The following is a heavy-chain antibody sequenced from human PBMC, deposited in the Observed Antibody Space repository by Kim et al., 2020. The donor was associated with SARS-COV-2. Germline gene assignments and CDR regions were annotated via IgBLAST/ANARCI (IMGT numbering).Heavy chain of an antibody. D-gene: IGHD6-13*01. V-gene: IGHV4-4*02. CDR2: T. CDR3: AREISWYYFDY. J-gene: IGHJ4*02. Sequence: TNYNPSLKSRVTISVDKSKNQFSLKLSSVTAADTAVYYCAREISWYYFDYWGQGTLVTVSS.